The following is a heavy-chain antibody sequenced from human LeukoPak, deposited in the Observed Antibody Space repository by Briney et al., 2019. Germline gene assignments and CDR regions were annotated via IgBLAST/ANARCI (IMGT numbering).Heavy chain of an antibody. CDR2: ISYDGSNK. CDR1: GFTFSSYG. V-gene: IGHV3-30*18. J-gene: IGHJ4*02. Sequence: PGRSLRLSCAASGFTFSSYGMHWVRQAPGKGLEWVAVISYDGSNKYYADSVKGRFTISRDNSKNTLYLQMNSLRAEDTAVYYCAKDKARDGYNYADYWGQGTLVTVPS. CDR3: AKDKARDGYNYADY. D-gene: IGHD5-24*01.